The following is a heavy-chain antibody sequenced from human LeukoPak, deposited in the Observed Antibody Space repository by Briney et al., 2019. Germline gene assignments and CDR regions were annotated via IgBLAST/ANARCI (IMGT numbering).Heavy chain of an antibody. D-gene: IGHD3-9*01. V-gene: IGHV3-74*01. CDR3: ARERDWLPEA. CDR2: ISIDGSRT. Sequence: PVGCLRLSCAPSRFTLSSHWMHSVRHAPGTGLVWVSRISIDGSRTTYADSVKGVFTVSRDNAKNSLYLQMNSLRDDDTAVYYCARERDWLPEAWGQGTLVTVSS. J-gene: IGHJ5*02. CDR1: RFTLSSHW.